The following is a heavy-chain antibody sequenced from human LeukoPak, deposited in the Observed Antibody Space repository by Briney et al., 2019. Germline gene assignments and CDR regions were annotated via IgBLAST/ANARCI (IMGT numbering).Heavy chain of an antibody. Sequence: PGGSLRLSCAASGFTFSDYYMSWIRQAPGKGLEWVSYISSSGSTIHYADSVKGRFTISRDNAKNSLYLQMNSLRAEDTAVYYCAKDRTTVTTPHYWGQGTLVTVSS. CDR2: ISSSGSTI. V-gene: IGHV3-11*01. D-gene: IGHD4-17*01. CDR3: AKDRTTVTTPHY. J-gene: IGHJ4*02. CDR1: GFTFSDYY.